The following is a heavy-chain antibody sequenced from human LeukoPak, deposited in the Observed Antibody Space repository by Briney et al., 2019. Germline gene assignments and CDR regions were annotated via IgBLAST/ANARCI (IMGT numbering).Heavy chain of an antibody. J-gene: IGHJ3*02. D-gene: IGHD3-3*01. CDR3: ARGGFGAAVTIGAFDI. CDR1: GFTFSSYA. CDR2: ISGSGGST. V-gene: IGHV3-23*01. Sequence: GGSLRLSCAASGFTFSSYAMSWVRQAPGKVLEWVSAISGSGGSTYYADSVKGRFTIPRDNSKNTMYLQMNSLRAEDTAVYYCARGGFGAAVTIGAFDIWGQGTMVTVSS.